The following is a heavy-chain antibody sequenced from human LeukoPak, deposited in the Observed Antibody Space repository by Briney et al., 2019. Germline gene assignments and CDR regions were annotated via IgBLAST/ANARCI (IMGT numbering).Heavy chain of an antibody. D-gene: IGHD5-12*01. V-gene: IGHV1-2*02. J-gene: IGHJ4*02. Sequence: AAVKVSCKASGYTLTGYYMHWVRQAPGQGLEWMGWINPYSGGTNYAQKSQDTVTMNRDTSISTAYMELSRLSSNDRAVYYYARGEYSGHDCDYWGQGTLVTVSS. CDR2: INPYSGGT. CDR3: ARGEYSGHDCDY. CDR1: GYTLTGYY.